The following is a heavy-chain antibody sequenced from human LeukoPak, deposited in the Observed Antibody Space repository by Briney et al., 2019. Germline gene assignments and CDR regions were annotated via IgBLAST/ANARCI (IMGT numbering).Heavy chain of an antibody. D-gene: IGHD6-13*01. V-gene: IGHV3-11*01. CDR2: ISSSASTI. CDR1: GFTFSDYY. J-gene: IGHJ5*02. CDR3: ARGPLAAAVWFDP. Sequence: GGSLRLSCAASGFTFSDYYMSWIRQAPAKGLEWVSYISSSASTIYYADSVKGRFTISRDNAKNSLYLQMNSLRAEDTTVYYRARGPLAAAVWFDPWGQGTLVTVSS.